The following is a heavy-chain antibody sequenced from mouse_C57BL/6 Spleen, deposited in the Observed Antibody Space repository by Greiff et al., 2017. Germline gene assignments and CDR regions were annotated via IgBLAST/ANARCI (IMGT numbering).Heavy chain of an antibody. J-gene: IGHJ4*01. CDR3: ARANWVNYAMDY. CDR2: ISDGGSYT. Sequence: EVHLVESGGGLVKPGGSLKLSCAASGFTFSSYAMSWVRQTPEKRLEWVATISDGGSYTYYPDNVKGRFTISRDNAKNNLYLQMSHLKSEDTAMYYCARANWVNYAMDYWGQGTSVTVSS. CDR1: GFTFSSYA. D-gene: IGHD4-1*01. V-gene: IGHV5-4*01.